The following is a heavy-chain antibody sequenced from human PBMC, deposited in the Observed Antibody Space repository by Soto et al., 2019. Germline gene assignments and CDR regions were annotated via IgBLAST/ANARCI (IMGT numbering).Heavy chain of an antibody. J-gene: IGHJ6*02. V-gene: IGHV1-18*01. CDR2: INVHNGHT. Sequence: QVQLVQSGGEVKKPGASVKVSCKASGYTFGSNGISWVRQAPGQGLDWMAWINVHNGHTKYAQNVQGRVTLTTNTSASTAYMELRSLRSDYTAVYYCTREGGGYDFRYYYYGMDVWGQGTTVTGSS. CDR3: TREGGGYDFRYYYYGMDV. CDR1: GYTFGSNG. D-gene: IGHD5-12*01.